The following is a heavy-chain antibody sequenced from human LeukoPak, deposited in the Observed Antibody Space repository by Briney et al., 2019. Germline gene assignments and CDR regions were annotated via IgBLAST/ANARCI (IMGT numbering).Heavy chain of an antibody. CDR1: GFIVRSNH. J-gene: IGHJ4*02. D-gene: IGHD6-19*01. CDR2: IKQDGSEK. CDR3: AIFAVAGYFDY. V-gene: IGHV3-7*01. Sequence: GGSLRLSCAAFGFIVRSNHINWVRQAPGKGLEWVANIKQDGSEKYYVDSVKGRFTISRDNAKNSLYLQMNSLRAEDTAVYYCAIFAVAGYFDYWGQGTLVTVSS.